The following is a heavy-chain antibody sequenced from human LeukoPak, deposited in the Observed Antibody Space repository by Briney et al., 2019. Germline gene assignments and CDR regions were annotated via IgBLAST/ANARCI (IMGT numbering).Heavy chain of an antibody. CDR2: IYSGGST. V-gene: IGHV3-66*01. Sequence: GGSLRLSCAASGFTVSSNYMSWVRQAPGKGLEWVSVIYSGGSTYYADSVKGRFTISRDNPKNTLYLQMDSLRAEDTAVYYCARAPRSRDGYQPLDYWGQGTLVTVSS. D-gene: IGHD5-24*01. CDR3: ARAPRSRDGYQPLDY. CDR1: GFTVSSNY. J-gene: IGHJ4*02.